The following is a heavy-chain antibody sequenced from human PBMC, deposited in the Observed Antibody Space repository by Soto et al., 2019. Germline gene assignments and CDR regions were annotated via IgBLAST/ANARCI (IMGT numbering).Heavy chain of an antibody. D-gene: IGHD1-26*01. Sequence: GGSLRLSCAASGFTFSSYAMHWVRQAPGKGLEWVAVISYDGSNKYYADSVKGRFTISRDNSKNTLYLQMNSLRAEDTAVYYCATGPGRYQTHFDYWGQGTLVTVSS. V-gene: IGHV3-30-3*01. J-gene: IGHJ4*02. CDR3: ATGPGRYQTHFDY. CDR1: GFTFSSYA. CDR2: ISYDGSNK.